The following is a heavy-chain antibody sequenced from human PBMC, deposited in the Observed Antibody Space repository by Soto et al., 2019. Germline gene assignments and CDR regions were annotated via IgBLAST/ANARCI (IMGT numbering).Heavy chain of an antibody. Sequence: GGSLRLSCAAAGFRFSDHSMTWIRQAPGKGLEWVSYISSGSRTIYYAHSVQGRFTISRDKANNSRYLQMNSLRSEDAAVSYCEKGSEYWGYYFDYWGQGTVVTVSS. J-gene: IGHJ4*02. V-gene: IGHV3-11*01. CDR3: EKGSEYWGYYFDY. CDR1: GFRFSDHS. CDR2: ISSGSRTI. D-gene: IGHD3-16*01.